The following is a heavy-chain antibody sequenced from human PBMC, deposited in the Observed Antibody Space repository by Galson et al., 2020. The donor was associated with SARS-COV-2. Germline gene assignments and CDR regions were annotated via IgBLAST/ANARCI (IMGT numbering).Heavy chain of an antibody. V-gene: IGHV4-39*01. CDR3: ARLGMATILGFPVHKDAFDI. CDR1: GGSISSSSYY. D-gene: IGHD5-12*01. Sequence: ASETLSLTCTVSGGSISSSSYYWGWIRQPPGKGLEWIGRIYYSGSTYYNPSLKSRVTISVDTSKNQFSLKLSSVTAADTAVYYCARLGMATILGFPVHKDAFDIWGQGTMVTVSS. CDR2: IYYSGST. J-gene: IGHJ3*02.